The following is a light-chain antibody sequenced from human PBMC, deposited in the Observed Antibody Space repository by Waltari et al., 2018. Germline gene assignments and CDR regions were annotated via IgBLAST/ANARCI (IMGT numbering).Light chain of an antibody. CDR3: ASYTSSSNYV. J-gene: IGLJ1*01. Sequence: HSALTQPASVSGSPGQSIPISCTGTRSDAVGYDFVSWYRQHPEKAPNLIIFDVTERPSGISARFSGAKSGNTASLTISGLQSDDEADYYCASYTSSSNYVFGSGTTVTV. V-gene: IGLV2-14*03. CDR1: RSDAVGYDF. CDR2: DVT.